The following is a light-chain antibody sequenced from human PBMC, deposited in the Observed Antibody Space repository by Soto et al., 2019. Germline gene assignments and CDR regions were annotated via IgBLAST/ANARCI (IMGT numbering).Light chain of an antibody. V-gene: IGLV1-40*01. CDR3: QSYDSSLSLV. CDR1: RSNIGADFA. Sequence: QSVLTQPPSVSGAPGQRVTISCAGNRSNIGADFAVHWYQHLPGTAPKLLIFSTNTRPSGVPDRFSGSRSGTSASLAITGLQAEDEADYSCQSYDSSLSLVFGGGTKLTVL. CDR2: STN. J-gene: IGLJ2*01.